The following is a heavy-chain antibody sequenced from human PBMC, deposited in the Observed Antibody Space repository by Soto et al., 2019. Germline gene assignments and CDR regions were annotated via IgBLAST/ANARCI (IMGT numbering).Heavy chain of an antibody. Sequence: TAETLSLTCAVSGGSISSTNWRRWGRQPPGEGLEWLGVIYHSGSTNYNPSLKGRVTISVDKSKNQFSLKLSSVTAADTAVYYCASRAPAIVQLERLYYYGMDVWGQGTTVTVSS. CDR2: IYHSGST. CDR3: ASRAPAIVQLERLYYYGMDV. D-gene: IGHD1-1*01. CDR1: GGSISSTNW. J-gene: IGHJ6*02. V-gene: IGHV4-4*02.